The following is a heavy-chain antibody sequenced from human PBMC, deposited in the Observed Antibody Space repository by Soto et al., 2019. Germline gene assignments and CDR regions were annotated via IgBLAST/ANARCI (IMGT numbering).Heavy chain of an antibody. Sequence: EVELVESGGGLVQPGGSLRLSCAATGFMFSSYWMTWVRQAPGRGLEWVANINQNGSERYYVDSVEGRFTISRDNAKNSVFLQMENLRVEDKAIYYCATDILDFWGQGTLVTVSS. D-gene: IGHD3-9*01. V-gene: IGHV3-7*05. CDR2: INQNGSER. CDR1: GFMFSSYW. J-gene: IGHJ4*02. CDR3: ATDILDF.